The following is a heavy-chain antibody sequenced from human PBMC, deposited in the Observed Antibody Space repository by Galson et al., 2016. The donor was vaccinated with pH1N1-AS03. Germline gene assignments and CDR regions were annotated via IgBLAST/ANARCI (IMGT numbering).Heavy chain of an antibody. D-gene: IGHD5-12*01. J-gene: IGHJ4*02. CDR1: EFTFSIYH. CDR2: INSRSDTI. CDR3: ARDSGYGGTFDN. V-gene: IGHV3-48*02. Sequence: SLRLSCAASEFTFSIYHMSWVRQAPGKELEWVSYINSRSDTIYYADSVKGRFAISRDNAKNSLYLQMSSLRDDDTAVYYCARDSGYGGTFDNWGQGALVTVSS.